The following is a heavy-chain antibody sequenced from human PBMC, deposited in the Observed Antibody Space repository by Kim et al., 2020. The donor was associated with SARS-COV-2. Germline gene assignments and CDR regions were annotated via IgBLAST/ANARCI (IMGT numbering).Heavy chain of an antibody. CDR1: GYTFTSYD. V-gene: IGHV1-8*01. D-gene: IGHD3-3*01. CDR2: MNPNSGNT. Sequence: ASVKVSCKASGYTFTSYDINWVRQATGQGLEWMGWMNPNSGNTGYAQKFQGRVTMTRNTSISTAYMELSSLRSEDTAVYYCARAYDFWRGYYYYYMDVWGKGTTVTVSS. J-gene: IGHJ6*03. CDR3: ARAYDFWRGYYYYYMDV.